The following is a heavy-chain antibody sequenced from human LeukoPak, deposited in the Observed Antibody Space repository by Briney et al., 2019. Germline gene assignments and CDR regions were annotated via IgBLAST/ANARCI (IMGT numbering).Heavy chain of an antibody. CDR3: ARTTMYSRRIDY. J-gene: IGHJ4*02. CDR2: INHSGST. Sequence: PSETLSLTCAVYGGSFSGYYRSWIRQPPGKGLEWIGEINHSGSTNYNPSLKSRVTISVDTSKNQFSLKLSSVTAADTAVYYCARTTMYSRRIDYWSQGTLVTVSS. D-gene: IGHD6-13*01. V-gene: IGHV4-34*01. CDR1: GGSFSGYY.